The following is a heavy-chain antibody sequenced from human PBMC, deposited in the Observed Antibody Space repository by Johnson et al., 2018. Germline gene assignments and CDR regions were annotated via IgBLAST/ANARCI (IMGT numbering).Heavy chain of an antibody. Sequence: EVQLVESGGGLVQPGRSLRLSCAASGFTFDDYAMHWVRQAPGKGLEWVFGISWNSGTIAYADSVKGRFTISRDNAKNSLYLQMNSLRAEDTALYYCAKDKVTGGTYSEPRGSYYYYYYMDVWGKGTTVTVSS. CDR1: GFTFDDYA. D-gene: IGHD1-26*01. J-gene: IGHJ6*03. CDR2: ISWNSGTI. V-gene: IGHV3-9*01. CDR3: AKDKVTGGTYSEPRGSYYYYYYMDV.